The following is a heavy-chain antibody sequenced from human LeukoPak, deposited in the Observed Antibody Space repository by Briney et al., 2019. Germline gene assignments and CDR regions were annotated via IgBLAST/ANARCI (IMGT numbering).Heavy chain of an antibody. D-gene: IGHD3-16*01. J-gene: IGHJ4*02. Sequence: GESLKISCKGSGYSFTSYCIGWVRQMPGKGREWMGIIYPGDSDTRYSPSFQGQVTISADKSISTAYLQWSSLKASDTAMYYCARRVAAGGVRFDYWGQGTLVTVSS. CDR2: IYPGDSDT. CDR3: ARRVAAGGVRFDY. V-gene: IGHV5-51*01. CDR1: GYSFTSYC.